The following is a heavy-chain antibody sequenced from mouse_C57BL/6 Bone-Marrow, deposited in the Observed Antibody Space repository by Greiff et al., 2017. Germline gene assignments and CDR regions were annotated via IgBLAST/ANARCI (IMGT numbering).Heavy chain of an antibody. CDR2: IFPGSGNT. J-gene: IGHJ3*01. D-gene: IGHD2-2*01. V-gene: IGHV1-56*01. Sequence: VQLQQSGPELVRPGASVKISCKAPGYTFTSHWMQWVRQRPGQGLEWIGEIFPGSGNTYYNEKFKGKATLTADKSSSTAYMELLSLTSEDSAVYFCARGGYPWFAYWGQGTLVTVSA. CDR1: GYTFTSHW. CDR3: ARGGYPWFAY.